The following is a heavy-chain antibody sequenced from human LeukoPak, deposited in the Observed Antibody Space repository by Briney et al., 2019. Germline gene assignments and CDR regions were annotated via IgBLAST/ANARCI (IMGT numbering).Heavy chain of an antibody. J-gene: IGHJ4*02. CDR2: ISPYNGNT. CDR3: ARAGSGSGWYFDY. Sequence: ASVKVSCKASGYDFTSVGITWVRRAPGQGLEWMGWISPYNGNTRYAQKFQGRVAMTTDTSTTTAYMELRGMRFNDTAVYYCARAGSGSGWYFDYWGQGTLVTVSS. V-gene: IGHV1-18*01. CDR1: GYDFTSVG. D-gene: IGHD6-19*01.